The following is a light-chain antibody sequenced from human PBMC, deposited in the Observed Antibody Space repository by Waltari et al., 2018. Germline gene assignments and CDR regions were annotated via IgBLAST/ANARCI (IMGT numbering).Light chain of an antibody. CDR1: QSLVFTDGITY. J-gene: IGKJ4*01. CDR3: MHTAKWPFT. V-gene: IGKV2-30*01. Sequence: VMSQSPVSLPVTLGQSASISCWSNQSLVFTDGITYLNWFHQRPGQSPRRRISKVSHRDAGVPDRFSGSGSDTTFALTIDKMEAEDVGIYYCMHTAKWPFTFGGGTKVEI. CDR2: KVS.